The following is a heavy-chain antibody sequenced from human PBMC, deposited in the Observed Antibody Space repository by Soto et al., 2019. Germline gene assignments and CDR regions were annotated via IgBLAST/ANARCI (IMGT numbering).Heavy chain of an antibody. CDR1: GVSLTSHY. Sequence: KTSETLSLTCRVSGVSLTSHYWTWIRQSPGKGLEWIGYIYYSGSTNYSPSLKSRLTMSIDTPSNQFSLNLSSVTAADTAIYYCARLMDRSGTASIYNGMDVWGPGTMVTVSS. CDR3: ARLMDRSGTASIYNGMDV. D-gene: IGHD3-22*01. CDR2: IYYSGST. V-gene: IGHV4-59*11. J-gene: IGHJ6*02.